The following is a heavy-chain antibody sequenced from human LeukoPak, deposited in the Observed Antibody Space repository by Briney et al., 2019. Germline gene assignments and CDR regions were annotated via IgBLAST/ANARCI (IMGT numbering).Heavy chain of an antibody. CDR2: INWNGGST. CDR1: GFTFDDYG. CDR3: ARRRVTVVRGVDITSYYFDY. J-gene: IGHJ4*02. V-gene: IGHV3-20*04. Sequence: GGSLRLSCAASGFTFDDYGMGWVRQAPGKGLEWVSAINWNGGSTGYADSVKGRFTISRDNAKNSLYLQMNSLRDEDTALYYCARRRVTVVRGVDITSYYFDYWGQGTLVTVSS. D-gene: IGHD3-10*01.